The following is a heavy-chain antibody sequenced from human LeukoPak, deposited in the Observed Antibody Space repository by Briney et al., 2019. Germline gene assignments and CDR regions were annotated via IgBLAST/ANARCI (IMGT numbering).Heavy chain of an antibody. CDR1: GYTLTELS. V-gene: IGHV1-24*01. D-gene: IGHD5-18*01. CDR3: AFSGYSYGYSFDY. J-gene: IGHJ4*02. Sequence: ASVKVSCKVSGYTLTELSMHWVRQAPGKGLEWMGGFDPEDGETIYAQKFQGRVTMTEDTSTDTAYMELSSLRFEDTAVYYCAFSGYSYGYSFDYWGQGTLVTVSS. CDR2: FDPEDGET.